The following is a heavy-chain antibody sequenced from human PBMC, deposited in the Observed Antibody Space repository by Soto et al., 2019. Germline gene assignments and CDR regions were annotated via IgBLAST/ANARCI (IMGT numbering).Heavy chain of an antibody. CDR2: ISGSGGST. V-gene: IGHV3-23*01. Sequence: GGSLRLSCAASGFTFSSYAMIWVRLAPGQGLEWVSAISGSGGSTYYADSVKGRFTISRDNSKNTLYLQMNSLRAEDTAVYYCAKEDAAYSYAIYYYYGMDVWGQGTTVTVS. J-gene: IGHJ6*02. CDR3: AKEDAAYSYAIYYYYGMDV. D-gene: IGHD5-18*01. CDR1: GFTFSSYA.